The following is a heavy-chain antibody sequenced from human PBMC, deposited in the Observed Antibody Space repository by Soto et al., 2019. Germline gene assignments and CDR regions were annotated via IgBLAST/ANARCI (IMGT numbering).Heavy chain of an antibody. Sequence: SETLSLTCTVSGGSISSSSYYWGWIRQPPGKGLEWIGSIYYSGSTYYNPSLKSRVTISVDTSKNQFSLKLSSVTAADTAVYYCARTAAGTGFDYWGQGTLVTVSS. CDR2: IYYSGST. D-gene: IGHD6-13*01. V-gene: IGHV4-39*07. CDR3: ARTAAGTGFDY. CDR1: GGSISSSSYY. J-gene: IGHJ4*02.